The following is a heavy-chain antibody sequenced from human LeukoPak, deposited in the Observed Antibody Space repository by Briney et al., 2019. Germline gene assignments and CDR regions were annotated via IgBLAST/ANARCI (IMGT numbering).Heavy chain of an antibody. V-gene: IGHV4-31*03. CDR2: IYFRGST. CDR3: SVGYSYGSHQVDAFDI. Sequence: SQTLSLTCTVSGGSISSGGYYWSWIRQHPGKGPEWIGYIYFRGSTYYNPSLKSRVSISVDTSKNHCSLKLSSMTAADTAVYYCSVGYSYGSHQVDAFDIWGQGTMVTVSS. D-gene: IGHD5-18*01. CDR1: GGSISSGGYY. J-gene: IGHJ3*02.